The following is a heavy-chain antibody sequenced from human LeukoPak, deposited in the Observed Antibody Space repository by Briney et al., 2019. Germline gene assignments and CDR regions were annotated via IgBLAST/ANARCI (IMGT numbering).Heavy chain of an antibody. CDR2: TRYDGSNK. CDR3: VRRVYGDLSADY. J-gene: IGHJ4*02. V-gene: IGHV3-30*02. CDR1: GFTFSSYG. D-gene: IGHD4-17*01. Sequence: PGGSLRLSCAASGFTFSSYGMHWVRQAPGKGLEWVAFTRYDGSNKYYADSVKGRFTISRDNSKNTLYLQMNSLRAEDTAVYYCVRRVYGDLSADYWGQGTLVTVSS.